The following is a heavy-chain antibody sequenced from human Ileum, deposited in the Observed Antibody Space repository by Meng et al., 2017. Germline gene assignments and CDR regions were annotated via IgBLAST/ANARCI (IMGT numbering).Heavy chain of an antibody. CDR1: GYTFRNYP. Sequence: QVPLVQSGTEVKKVGASFQVSCTASGYTFRNYPLHWVRQAPGQRPEWMGWINAGNGNIKISQKFQGRITITSDTSATAYMELSSLRSEDTAVYFCARENDNWNYFDYWGQGSLVTVSS. CDR3: ARENDNWNYFDY. D-gene: IGHD1-1*01. V-gene: IGHV1-3*01. CDR2: INAGNGNI. J-gene: IGHJ4*02.